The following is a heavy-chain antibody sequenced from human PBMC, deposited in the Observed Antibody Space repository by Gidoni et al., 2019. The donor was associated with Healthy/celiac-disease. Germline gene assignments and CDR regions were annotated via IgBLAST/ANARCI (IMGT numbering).Heavy chain of an antibody. CDR2: SYTSGST. J-gene: IGHJ5*02. Sequence: VQLQESGPGRVKPSETLSLTCTVSGGAVSSRDGSWFRQPGGKGLAWIGRSYTSGSTNYNPSLKIRVTLSVDTSTTPFSLKLSSLTAADTAVYYCARDGPPYYDFWSGYYTDWFDPWGQGTLVTVSS. CDR1: GGAVSSRD. CDR3: ARDGPPYYDFWSGYYTDWFDP. D-gene: IGHD3-3*01. V-gene: IGHV4-4*07.